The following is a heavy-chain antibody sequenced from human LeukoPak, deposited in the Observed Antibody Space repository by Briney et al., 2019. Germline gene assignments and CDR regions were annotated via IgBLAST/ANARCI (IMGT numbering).Heavy chain of an antibody. CDR3: AKGLVSGTGYKGFYYYYYGMDV. Sequence: GRSLRLSCAASGFTFDDYAMHWVRQAPGKGLEWVSGISWNSGSIGYADSVKGRFTISRDNAKNSLYLQMNSLRAEDTALYYCAKGLVSGTGYKGFYYYYYGMDVWGQGTTVTVSS. CDR1: GFTFDDYA. D-gene: IGHD3/OR15-3a*01. J-gene: IGHJ6*02. CDR2: ISWNSGSI. V-gene: IGHV3-9*01.